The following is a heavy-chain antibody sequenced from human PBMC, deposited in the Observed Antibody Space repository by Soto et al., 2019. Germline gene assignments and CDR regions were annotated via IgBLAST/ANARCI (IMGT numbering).Heavy chain of an antibody. CDR3: AKSSGSSGWTGGMDV. V-gene: IGHV3-9*01. D-gene: IGHD6-19*01. J-gene: IGHJ6*02. Sequence: PGGSLRLSCAASGFTFDDYAMHWVRRAPGKGLEWVSGISWNSGSIGYADSVKGRFTISRDNAKNSLYLQMNSLRAEDTALYYCAKSSGSSGWTGGMDVWGQGTTVTVSS. CDR1: GFTFDDYA. CDR2: ISWNSGSI.